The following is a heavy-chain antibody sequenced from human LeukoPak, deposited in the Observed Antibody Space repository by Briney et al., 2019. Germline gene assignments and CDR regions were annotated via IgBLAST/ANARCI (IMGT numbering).Heavy chain of an antibody. V-gene: IGHV1-24*01. CDR2: FDVIDAKT. CDR3: AAGRPYSLLDY. D-gene: IGHD5-18*01. Sequence: ASVKVSCTVSGSSLTELSLYWVRQARGKGLEWMGGFDVIDAKTFYAQKFQGRATMTEDSSTDTAYMELSSLRSDDTAFYYCAAGRPYSLLDYWGQGTLLTVSS. CDR1: GSSLTELS. J-gene: IGHJ4*02.